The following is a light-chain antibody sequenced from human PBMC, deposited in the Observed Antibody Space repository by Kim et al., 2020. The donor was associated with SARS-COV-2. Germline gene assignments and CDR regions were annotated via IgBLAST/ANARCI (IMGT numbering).Light chain of an antibody. J-gene: IGKJ1*01. V-gene: IGKV3-20*01. CDR1: QSVSSSY. CDR2: GAS. CDR3: QQYCSSSWT. Sequence: SRGERATLSGRASQSVSSSYLAWYQQKPGQAPRLLIYGASSRATGIPDRFSGSGSGTDFTLTISRLEPEDFAVYYCQQYCSSSWTFGQGTKVDIK.